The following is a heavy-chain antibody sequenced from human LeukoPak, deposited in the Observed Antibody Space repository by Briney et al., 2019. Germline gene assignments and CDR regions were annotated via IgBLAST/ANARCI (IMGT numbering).Heavy chain of an antibody. CDR2: IYSGGRT. V-gene: IGHV3-53*01. Sequence: GGSLRLSCAASGFTVSSNYMSWVRQAPGKGLEWVSVIYSGGRTYYADSVKGRFTISRDNSKNTLYLQMNSLRAEDTAVYYCARDWAQRWYYGMDVWGQGTTVTVSS. CDR3: ARDWAQRWYYGMDV. CDR1: GFTVSSNY. J-gene: IGHJ6*02. D-gene: IGHD2-2*01.